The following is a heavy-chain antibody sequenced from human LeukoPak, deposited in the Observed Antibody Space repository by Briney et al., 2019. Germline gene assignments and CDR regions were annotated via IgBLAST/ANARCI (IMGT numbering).Heavy chain of an antibody. Sequence: GGSLRLSCIASGFTFSSYAMSWVRQAPGKGLEWVSAISGSGVTTHYAGSVKGRFSISRDNSKNTLYLQMNSQRAEDTALYYCAKKVVVGATSPYSDFQDWGQGTLVTVSS. V-gene: IGHV3-23*01. CDR2: ISGSGVTT. J-gene: IGHJ1*01. CDR3: AKKVVVGATSPYSDFQD. CDR1: GFTFSSYA. D-gene: IGHD1-26*01.